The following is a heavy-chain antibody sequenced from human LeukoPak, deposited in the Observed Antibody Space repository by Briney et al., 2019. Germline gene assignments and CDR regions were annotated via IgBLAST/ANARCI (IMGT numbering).Heavy chain of an antibody. CDR2: IYYSGST. Sequence: SQTLSLTCTVSGGSISSGSYYWSWIRQPPGKGLEWIGYIYYSGSTNYNPSLKSRVTISVDTSKNQFSLKLSSVTAADTAVYYCARAGVRFLEWLPDVWGRGTTVTVSS. CDR1: GGSISSGSYY. V-gene: IGHV4-61*01. J-gene: IGHJ6*04. D-gene: IGHD3-3*01. CDR3: ARAGVRFLEWLPDV.